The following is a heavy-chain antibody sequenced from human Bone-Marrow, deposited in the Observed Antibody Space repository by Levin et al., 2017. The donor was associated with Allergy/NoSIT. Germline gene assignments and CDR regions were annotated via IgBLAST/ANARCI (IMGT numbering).Heavy chain of an antibody. V-gene: IGHV3-72*01. Sequence: GGSLSLSCAASGFTFSDHYMDWVRQAPGKGLEWVGRTRNKANSYTTEYAASVKGRFTISRDDSKNSLYLQMNSLKTEDTAVYYCARDKAPVDSSGGYYDYWGQGTLVTVSS. J-gene: IGHJ4*02. CDR1: GFTFSDHY. CDR3: ARDKAPVDSSGGYYDY. CDR2: TRNKANSYTT. D-gene: IGHD6-19*01.